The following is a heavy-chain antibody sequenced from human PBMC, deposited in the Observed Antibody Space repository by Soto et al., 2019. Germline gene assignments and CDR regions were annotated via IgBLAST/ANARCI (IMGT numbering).Heavy chain of an antibody. J-gene: IGHJ3*02. Sequence: VGSLRLSCAASGFTFSSYGMHWVRQAPGKGLAWVAVIWYDGSNKYYADSVKGRFTISRDNSKNTLYLQMNRLRAEDTAVYYCASRADRYCSGGSCWADAFDIWGQGTMVTVSS. CDR1: GFTFSSYG. D-gene: IGHD2-15*01. V-gene: IGHV3-33*01. CDR3: ASRADRYCSGGSCWADAFDI. CDR2: IWYDGSNK.